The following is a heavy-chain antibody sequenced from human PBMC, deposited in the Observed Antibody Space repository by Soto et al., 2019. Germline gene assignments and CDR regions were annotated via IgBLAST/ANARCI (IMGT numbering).Heavy chain of an antibody. CDR3: AKGRFDYYGSGSYYKPNWFDP. D-gene: IGHD3-10*01. Sequence: GGSLSLSCAASGFTFSSYAMSWVRQAPGKGLEWVSAISGSGGSTYYADSVKGRFTISRDNSKNTLYLQMNSLRAEDTAVYYCAKGRFDYYGSGSYYKPNWFDPWGQGTLVTVSS. CDR1: GFTFSSYA. V-gene: IGHV3-23*01. CDR2: ISGSGGST. J-gene: IGHJ5*02.